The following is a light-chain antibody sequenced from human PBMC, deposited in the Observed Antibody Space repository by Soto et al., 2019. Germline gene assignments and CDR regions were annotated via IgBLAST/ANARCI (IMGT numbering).Light chain of an antibody. CDR2: GAS. CDR3: QQYGSSPIT. CDR1: QSVSSN. J-gene: IGKJ5*01. V-gene: IGKV3-20*01. Sequence: EIVLTQSPATLSLSPGERATLSCRASQSVSSNLALYQQKPGRAPRLLIYGASTRATGMPARFSGSGSGTDFTLTISRLEPEDFAVYYCQQYGSSPITFGQGTRLEIK.